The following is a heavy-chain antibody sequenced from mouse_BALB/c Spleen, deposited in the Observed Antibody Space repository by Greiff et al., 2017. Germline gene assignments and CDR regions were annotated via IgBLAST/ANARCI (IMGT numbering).Heavy chain of an antibody. D-gene: IGHD2-1*01. CDR1: GFTFSSFG. J-gene: IGHJ4*01. Sequence: EVKVVESGGGLVQPGGSRKLSCAASGFTFSSFGMHWVRQAPEKGLEWVAYISSGSSTIYYADTVKGRFTISRDNPKNTLFLQMTSLRSEDTAMYYCARRGNYEGGYYAMDYWGQGTSVTVSS. CDR3: ARRGNYEGGYYAMDY. CDR2: ISSGSSTI. V-gene: IGHV5-17*02.